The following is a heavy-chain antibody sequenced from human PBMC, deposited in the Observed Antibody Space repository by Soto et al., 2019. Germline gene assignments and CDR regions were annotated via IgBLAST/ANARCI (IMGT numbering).Heavy chain of an antibody. J-gene: IGHJ5*02. D-gene: IGHD2-2*01. CDR3: AKCQVVPGLSGWCNYFDP. V-gene: IGHV3-23*01. CDR2: IRENSGST. CDR1: GFTLSTYA. Sequence: EVQLLESGGDLVQPGGSLRLSCAASGFTLSTYAMNWVCQAPGTGLEWVSSIRENSGSTDYAYSVKGRFTISRDNSKNTQYRQMSSLSADDTAVYYCAKCQVVPGLSGWCNYFDPWGQGTLVTVSS.